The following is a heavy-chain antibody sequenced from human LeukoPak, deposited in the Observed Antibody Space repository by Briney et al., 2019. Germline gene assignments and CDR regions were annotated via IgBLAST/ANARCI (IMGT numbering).Heavy chain of an antibody. J-gene: IGHJ3*02. D-gene: IGHD3-22*01. CDR1: GYTFTGYG. CDR2: ISAYNGNT. V-gene: IGHV1-18*01. Sequence: EASVKVSCKASGYTFTGYGINWVRQAPGQGLEWMGWISAYNGNTNYAQKLQGRVTMTRDTSTSTVYMELRSLRSDDTALYYCARGGDMRVVGAFDIWGQGTMVTVSS. CDR3: ARGGDMRVVGAFDI.